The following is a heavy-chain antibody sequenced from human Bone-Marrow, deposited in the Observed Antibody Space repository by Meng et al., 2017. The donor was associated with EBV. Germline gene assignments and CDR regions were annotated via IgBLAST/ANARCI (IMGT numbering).Heavy chain of an antibody. V-gene: IGHV1-3*04. CDR1: GYTFINYA. D-gene: IGHD3-22*01. J-gene: IGHJ4*02. CDR2: INTGNDNT. CDR3: ARVRSGDSRDFDY. Sequence: QVQLVQSGAEVKKPGASVKISCRASGYTFINYAIHWVRQAPGQGLEWMGWINTGNDNTKYSQKFQGRVTITRDTSATTAYMDLSSLRSEDTAVYYCARVRSGDSRDFDYWGQGTLVTVAS.